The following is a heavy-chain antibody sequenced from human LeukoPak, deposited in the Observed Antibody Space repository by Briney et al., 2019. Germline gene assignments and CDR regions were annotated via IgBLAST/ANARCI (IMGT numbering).Heavy chain of an antibody. D-gene: IGHD3-10*01. CDR1: GFTFNDYT. CDR2: ISYDGSNK. J-gene: IGHJ4*02. CDR3: ARELWFGELFFDY. V-gene: IGHV3-30*04. Sequence: GGSLRLSCAASGFTFNDYTIHWVRQAPGKGLEWVAVISYDGSNKYYADSVKGRFTIPRDTSKNTLYLQMNSLRAEDTAIYFCARELWFGELFFDYWGQGTLVTVSS.